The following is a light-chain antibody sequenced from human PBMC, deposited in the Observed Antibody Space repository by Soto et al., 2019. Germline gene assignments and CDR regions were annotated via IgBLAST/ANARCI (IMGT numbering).Light chain of an antibody. CDR2: EVT. Sequence: QSALAQPASVSGSPGQSITISCAGTNRDVGGYNYVSWYQQYPGKAPKLIIYEVTYRPSGVSNRFSGSKSGNTASLTISGLQAEVEADYYCSSYSSSSALDVIFGGGTKVTVL. V-gene: IGLV2-14*01. CDR3: SSYSSSSALDVI. CDR1: NRDVGGYNY. J-gene: IGLJ2*01.